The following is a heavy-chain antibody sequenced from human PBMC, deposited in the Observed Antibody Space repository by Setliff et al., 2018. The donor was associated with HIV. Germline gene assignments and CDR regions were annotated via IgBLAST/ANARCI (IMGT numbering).Heavy chain of an antibody. J-gene: IGHJ5*02. CDR3: ARARLQGIVTAVGPRDNCLDP. CDR2: ISAYTGHT. V-gene: IGHV1-18*01. Sequence: ASVKVSCKASGYSFINYGISWVRQAPGQGLEWMGWISAYTGHTDYASRLLGRVTLTTDTSTSTACLELRSLSSDDTAVYFCARARLQGIVTAVGPRDNCLDPWGQGTRVTVSS. CDR1: GYSFINYG. D-gene: IGHD3-9*01.